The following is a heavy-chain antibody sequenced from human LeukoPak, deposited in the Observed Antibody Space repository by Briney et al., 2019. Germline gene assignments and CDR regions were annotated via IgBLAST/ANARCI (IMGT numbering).Heavy chain of an antibody. Sequence: GRSLRLSCAASGFTFSSYGMHWVRQAPGKGLEWVAVISYDGSNKYYADSVKGRFTISRDNSKNTLYLQMNSLRAEDTAVYYCAKDLDLGEQIAVAVAFDYWGQGTLVTVSS. CDR2: ISYDGSNK. V-gene: IGHV3-30*18. CDR1: GFTFSSYG. J-gene: IGHJ4*02. CDR3: AKDLDLGEQIAVAVAFDY. D-gene: IGHD6-19*01.